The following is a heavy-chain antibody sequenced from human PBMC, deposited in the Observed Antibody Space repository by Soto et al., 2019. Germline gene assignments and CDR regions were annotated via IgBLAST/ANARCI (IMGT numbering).Heavy chain of an antibody. CDR2: IWYDGSNK. CDR3: ARAGDSGSYFQH. D-gene: IGHD1-26*01. J-gene: IGHJ1*01. CDR1: GFTFSSYG. V-gene: IGHV3-33*01. Sequence: QVQLVESRGGVVQPGRSLRLSCAASGFTFSSYGMHWVRQAPGKGLEWVAVIWYDGSNKYYADSVKGRFTISRDNSKNTLYLQMNSLRAEDTAVYYCARAGDSGSYFQHWGQGTLVTVSS.